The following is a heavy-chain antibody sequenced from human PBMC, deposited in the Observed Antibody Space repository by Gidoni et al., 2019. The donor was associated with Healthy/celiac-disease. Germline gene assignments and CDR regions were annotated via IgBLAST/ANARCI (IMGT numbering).Heavy chain of an antibody. V-gene: IGHV1-2*02. CDR3: ARDSPQDYGGNPSVYYYGMDV. J-gene: IGHJ6*02. Sequence: GQGLEWMGWINPNSGGTNYAQKFQGRVTMTRDTSISTAYMELSRLRSDDTAVYYCARDSPQDYGGNPSVYYYGMDVWGQGTTVTVSS. CDR2: INPNSGGT. D-gene: IGHD4-17*01.